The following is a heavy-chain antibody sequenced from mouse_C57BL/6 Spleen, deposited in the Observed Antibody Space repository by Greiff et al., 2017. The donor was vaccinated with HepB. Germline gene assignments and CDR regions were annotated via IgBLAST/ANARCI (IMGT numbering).Heavy chain of an antibody. J-gene: IGHJ3*01. D-gene: IGHD1-1*01. CDR1: GYTFTDYE. V-gene: IGHV1-15*01. Sequence: ESGAELVRPGASVTLSCKASGYTFTDYEMHWVKQTPVHGLEWIGAIDPETGGTAYNQKFKGKAILTADKSSSTAYMELRSLTSEDSAVYYCTRGGGSSSWFAYWGQGTLVTVSA. CDR2: IDPETGGT. CDR3: TRGGGSSSWFAY.